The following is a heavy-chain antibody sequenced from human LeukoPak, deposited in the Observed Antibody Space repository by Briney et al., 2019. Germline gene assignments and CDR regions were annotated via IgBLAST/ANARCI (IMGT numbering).Heavy chain of an antibody. CDR3: ARETYYYDSSGYYLLH. CDR1: GYTFTGYY. D-gene: IGHD3-22*01. CDR2: INPSGGST. Sequence: ASVKVSCKASGYTFTGYYMHWVRQAPGQGLEWMGIINPSGGSTSYAQKFQGRVTMTRDTSTSTVYMELSSLRSEDTAVYYCARETYYYDSSGYYLLHWGQGTLVTVSS. V-gene: IGHV1-46*01. J-gene: IGHJ1*01.